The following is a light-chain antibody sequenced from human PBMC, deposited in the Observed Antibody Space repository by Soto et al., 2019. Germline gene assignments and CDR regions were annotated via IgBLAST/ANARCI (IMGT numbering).Light chain of an antibody. V-gene: IGLV3-21*02. CDR1: NIGSKS. Sequence: SCDLTQPPSVSVAPGQTASINCGGNNIGSKSVHWYQQKPGQAPVLVVYDDSDRPSGIPERFSGSNSGNTATLTISRVEAGDEADYYCQVWDSSSDHPGVFGTGTKVTVL. CDR2: DDS. J-gene: IGLJ1*01. CDR3: QVWDSSSDHPGV.